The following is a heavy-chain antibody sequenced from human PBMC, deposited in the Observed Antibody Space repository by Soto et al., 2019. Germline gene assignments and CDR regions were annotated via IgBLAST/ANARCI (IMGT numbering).Heavy chain of an antibody. Sequence: GASVKVSCKASGYTFTSYDINWVRQATGQGLEWMGWMNPNSGNTGYAQKFQGRVTMTRNTSISTAYMELSSLRSEDTAVYYCARQLVSYYYYYMDVWGQGALVTVSS. CDR1: GYTFTSYD. V-gene: IGHV1-8*01. CDR2: MNPNSGNT. J-gene: IGHJ6*03. D-gene: IGHD6-6*01. CDR3: ARQLVSYYYYYMDV.